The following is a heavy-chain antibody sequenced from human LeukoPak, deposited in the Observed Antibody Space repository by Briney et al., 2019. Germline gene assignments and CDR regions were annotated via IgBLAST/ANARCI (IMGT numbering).Heavy chain of an antibody. CDR1: GYTFTGYY. D-gene: IGHD2-2*01. Sequence: SVKVSCKASGYTFTGYYMHWVRQAPGQGLEWMGWINPNSGGTNYAQKFQGRVTMTRDTSISTAYMELSSLRSEDTAVYYCARGSLLGYCSSTSCYRYYFYMDVWGKGTTVTVSS. V-gene: IGHV1-2*02. CDR3: ARGSLLGYCSSTSCYRYYFYMDV. J-gene: IGHJ6*03. CDR2: INPNSGGT.